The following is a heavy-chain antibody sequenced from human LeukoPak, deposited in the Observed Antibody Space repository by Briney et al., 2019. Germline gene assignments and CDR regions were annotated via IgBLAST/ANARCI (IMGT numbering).Heavy chain of an antibody. CDR1: GGSFSGYY. J-gene: IGHJ4*02. CDR3: AKDLHDSSGFDY. Sequence: PSETLSLTCAVYGGSFSGYYWSWIRQPPGKGLEWIGEINHSGSTNYNPSLKSRVTISVDTSKNQFSLKLSSVTAADTAVYYCAKDLHDSSGFDYWGQGTLVTVSS. CDR2: INHSGST. V-gene: IGHV4-34*01. D-gene: IGHD3-22*01.